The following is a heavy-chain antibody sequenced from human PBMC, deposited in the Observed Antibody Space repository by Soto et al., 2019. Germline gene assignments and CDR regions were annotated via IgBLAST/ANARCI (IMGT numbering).Heavy chain of an antibody. Sequence: EWLGRTYYRSKWYNDYAVSVKSRITINPDTSKNQFSLQLNSVTPEDTAVYYCARDRGSGWFYYYYGMDVWGQGTTVTVSS. CDR3: ARDRGSGWFYYYYGMDV. J-gene: IGHJ6*02. CDR2: TYYRSKWYN. D-gene: IGHD6-19*01. V-gene: IGHV6-1*01.